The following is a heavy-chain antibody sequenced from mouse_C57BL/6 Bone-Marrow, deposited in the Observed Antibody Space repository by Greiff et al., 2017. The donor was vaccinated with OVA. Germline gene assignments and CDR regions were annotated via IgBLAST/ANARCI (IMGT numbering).Heavy chain of an antibody. CDR2: IYPGSGST. Sequence: QVKLQQPGAELVKPGASVKMSCKASGYTFTSYWITWVKQRPGQGLEWIGDIYPGSGSTNYNEQFKSKATLTVDPSSSTTYMQLSSLTSEDSAVYYCARRYYGSSWYFDVWGTGTTVTVSS. CDR3: ARRYYGSSWYFDV. V-gene: IGHV1-55*01. CDR1: GYTFTSYW. J-gene: IGHJ1*03. D-gene: IGHD1-1*01.